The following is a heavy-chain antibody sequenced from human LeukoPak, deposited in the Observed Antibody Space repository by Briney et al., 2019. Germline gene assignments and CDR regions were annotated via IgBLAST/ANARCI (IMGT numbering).Heavy chain of an antibody. CDR2: INHSGST. D-gene: IGHD6-13*01. CDR1: GGSFSGYY. Sequence: SETLSLTCAVYGGSFSGYYWSWIRQPTGKGLEWIGEINHSGSTNYNPSLKSRVTISVDTSKNQFSLKLSSVTAADTAVYYCARAIAAQIDYWGQGTLVTVSS. V-gene: IGHV4-34*01. J-gene: IGHJ4*02. CDR3: ARAIAAQIDY.